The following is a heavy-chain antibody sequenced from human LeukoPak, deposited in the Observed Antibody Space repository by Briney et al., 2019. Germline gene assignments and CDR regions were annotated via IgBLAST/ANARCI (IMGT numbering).Heavy chain of an antibody. V-gene: IGHV3-48*01. J-gene: IGHJ6*03. Sequence: PGGSLRLSRAASGFTFSSYSMNWVRQAPGKGLEWVSYIDSSSRTIYYAGSVKGRFTISRDNAKNSLYLQMNSLRAEDTAVYYCARSRGNIAARPDYYYYSMDVWGKGTTVTVSS. D-gene: IGHD6-6*01. CDR1: GFTFSSYS. CDR2: IDSSSRTI. CDR3: ARSRGNIAARPDYYYYSMDV.